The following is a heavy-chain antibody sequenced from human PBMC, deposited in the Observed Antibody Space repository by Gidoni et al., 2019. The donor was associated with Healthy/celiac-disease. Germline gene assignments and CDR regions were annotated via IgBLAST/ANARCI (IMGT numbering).Heavy chain of an antibody. CDR1: GFPFSSYG. D-gene: IGHD4-4*01. Sequence: QVQLVESGGGVVQPGRSLRLSCAASGFPFSSYGMHWVRQAPGKGLEWVAVISYDGSNKYYADSVKGRFTISRDNSKNTLYLQMNSLRAEDTAVYYCAREGDYSNYFYYYGMDVWGQGTTVTVSS. CDR2: ISYDGSNK. V-gene: IGHV3-30*03. CDR3: AREGDYSNYFYYYGMDV. J-gene: IGHJ6*02.